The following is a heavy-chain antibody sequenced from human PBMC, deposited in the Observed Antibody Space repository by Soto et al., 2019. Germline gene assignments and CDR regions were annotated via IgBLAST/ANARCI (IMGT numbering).Heavy chain of an antibody. CDR3: ARAWEPRVAFDI. V-gene: IGHV4-59*01. D-gene: IGHD1-26*01. Sequence: SETLSLTCTVSGGSISSYYWSWIRQPPGKGLEWIGYIYYSGSTNYNPSLKSRVTISVDTSKNQFSLKLSSVTAADTAVYYCARAWEPRVAFDIWGQGTMVTVSS. CDR1: GGSISSYY. J-gene: IGHJ3*02. CDR2: IYYSGST.